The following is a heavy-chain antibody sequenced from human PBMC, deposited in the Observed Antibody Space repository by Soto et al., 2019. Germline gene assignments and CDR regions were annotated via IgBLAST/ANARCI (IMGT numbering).Heavy chain of an antibody. D-gene: IGHD2-8*01. CDR1: GYTFTRYG. CDR3: AKNGQPPYYYYGLDV. Sequence: QGHLVQSGAEVKKPGTSVKVSCKACGYTFTRYGISWVRQAPGQGLEWMGWISGYNGDTNYAQNLQGRVTMTIDTSTSTAYMELRSLTSDDTAVYYCAKNGQPPYYYYGLDVWGQGTTVTVSS. CDR2: ISGYNGDT. J-gene: IGHJ6*02. V-gene: IGHV1-18*01.